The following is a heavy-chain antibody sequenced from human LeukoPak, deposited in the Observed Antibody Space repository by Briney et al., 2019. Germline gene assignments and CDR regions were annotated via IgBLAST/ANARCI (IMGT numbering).Heavy chain of an antibody. V-gene: IGHV4-39*07. CDR3: ARTNGYSSSWYIRQPANMDV. D-gene: IGHD6-13*01. Sequence: PSETLSLTCTVSGGSISSTSNYWGWIRQPPGKGLEWIGSIYYRGSTYYNPSLKSRITISVDTSKNQFSLKVSSVTAADTAVYYCARTNGYSSSWYIRQPANMDVWGQGTTVTVS. CDR1: GGSISSTSNY. J-gene: IGHJ6*02. CDR2: IYYRGST.